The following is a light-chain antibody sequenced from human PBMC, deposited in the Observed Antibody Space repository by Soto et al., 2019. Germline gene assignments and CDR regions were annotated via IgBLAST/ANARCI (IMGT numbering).Light chain of an antibody. V-gene: IGKV2-28*01. CDR2: LGS. CDR1: QSLLHNDGYNF. Sequence: VMTQSPLSLPVTPGEPASISCRSSQSLLHNDGYNFLGWYLQKPGHSPQLLIYLGSNRASGVPDRFSGSGSGTDFTLKISRVEADDVGVYYCMQALQIPWTFGQGTKGEIK. J-gene: IGKJ1*01. CDR3: MQALQIPWT.